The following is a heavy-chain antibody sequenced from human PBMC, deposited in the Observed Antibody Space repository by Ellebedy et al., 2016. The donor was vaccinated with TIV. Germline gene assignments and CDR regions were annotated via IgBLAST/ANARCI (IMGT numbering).Heavy chain of an antibody. V-gene: IGHV3-53*01. CDR2: IYGDGRT. J-gene: IGHJ4*02. CDR1: GFTFSTYS. CDR3: TRDRRGFLDY. Sequence: GESLKISCAASGFTFSTYSMNWVRQAPGKGLEWVAVIYGDGRTSYADSVKGRFTITRDISKNTLYLQMNALTGEDAAVYYCTRDRRGFLDYWGQGTPVIVSS.